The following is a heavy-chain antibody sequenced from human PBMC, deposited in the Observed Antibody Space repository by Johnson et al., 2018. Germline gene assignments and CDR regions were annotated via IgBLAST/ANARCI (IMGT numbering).Heavy chain of an antibody. CDR1: GFTFSTYV. D-gene: IGHD3-10*01. Sequence: VQLVESGGGVVQPGRSLRLPCVASGFTFSTYVMNWVRQAPGKGLEWVAVMSYDGSKKYYADSVKGRFTISRDNSKNTVYLEMNILRGEDTSVYYGAKGEGFGELVEYFQDWGQGTLVNVSS. CDR2: MSYDGSKK. J-gene: IGHJ1*01. CDR3: AKGEGFGELVEYFQD. V-gene: IGHV3-30*18.